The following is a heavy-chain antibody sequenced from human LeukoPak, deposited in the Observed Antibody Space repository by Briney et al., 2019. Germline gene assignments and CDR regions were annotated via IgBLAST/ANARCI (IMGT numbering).Heavy chain of an antibody. D-gene: IGHD3-10*01. J-gene: IGHJ4*02. V-gene: IGHV3-7*05. CDR3: ARARGSDYYFDY. Sequence: SGGSLRLSCAASGFTFSGSAMTWVRQAPGKGLEWVANIKQDGSEKYYVDSVKGRFTISRDNAKNSLYLLMNSLRAEDTAVYSCARARGSDYYFDYWGQGTLVTVSS. CDR1: GFTFSGSA. CDR2: IKQDGSEK.